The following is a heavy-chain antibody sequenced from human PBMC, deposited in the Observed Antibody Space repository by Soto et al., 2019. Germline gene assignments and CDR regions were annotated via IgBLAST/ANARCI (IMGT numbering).Heavy chain of an antibody. D-gene: IGHD3-3*01. CDR2: IYYSGST. V-gene: IGHV4-59*01. Sequence: SETLSLTCTLSGSYIRSYYWSWIRQPPGKGLEWIGYIYYSGSTNYNPSLKSRVTISVVTSKNQFSLKLSSVTAADTAVYYCARGMTTVFGNDPPGNDYWGQGTLVTVSS. J-gene: IGHJ4*02. CDR3: ARGMTTVFGNDPPGNDY. CDR1: GSYIRSYY.